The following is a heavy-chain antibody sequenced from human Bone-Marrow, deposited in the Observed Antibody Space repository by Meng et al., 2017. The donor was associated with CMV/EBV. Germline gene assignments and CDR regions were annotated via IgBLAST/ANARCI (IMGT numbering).Heavy chain of an antibody. V-gene: IGHV1-46*01. CDR2: INPSGGST. CDR3: ARGTRILEWLLPTSEWGDWFDP. J-gene: IGHJ5*02. Sequence: ASVKVSCKASGYTFTSYYMHWVRQAPGQGLEWMGIINPSGGSTSYAQKFQGRVTMTRDTSTSTVYMELSSLRSEDTAVYYCARGTRILEWLLPTSEWGDWFDPWGQGTLVTVSS. D-gene: IGHD3-3*01. CDR1: GYTFTSYY.